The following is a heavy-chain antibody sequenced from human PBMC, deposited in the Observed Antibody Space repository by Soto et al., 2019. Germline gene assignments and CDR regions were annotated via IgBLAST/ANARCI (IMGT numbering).Heavy chain of an antibody. J-gene: IGHJ5*02. CDR1: GGSISSGGYY. Sequence: PSETLSLTCTVSGGSISSGGYYWSWIRQHPGKGLEWIGYIYYSGSTYYNPSLKSRVTISVDTSKNQFSLKLSSVTAADTAVYYCARGSFHQGVGWFDPWGQGTLVTRLL. CDR3: ARGSFHQGVGWFDP. V-gene: IGHV4-31*03. CDR2: IYYSGST. D-gene: IGHD1-26*01.